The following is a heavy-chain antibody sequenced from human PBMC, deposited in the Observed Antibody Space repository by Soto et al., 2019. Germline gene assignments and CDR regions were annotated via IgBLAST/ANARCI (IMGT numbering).Heavy chain of an antibody. CDR1: GFTFNICW. V-gene: IGHV3-7*01. D-gene: IGHD3-9*01. CDR3: ARDATYGQIVTLAY. J-gene: IGHJ4*02. Sequence: EVQLVESGGGLVQPGGSLRLSCEASGFTFNICWLSWVRQAPGKGLEWVANIKEDGSEQYYGDSVKGRFTISRDNGKNSLYLQMNNLRVEDTAIYYCARDATYGQIVTLAYWGLGTLVTVSS. CDR2: IKEDGSEQ.